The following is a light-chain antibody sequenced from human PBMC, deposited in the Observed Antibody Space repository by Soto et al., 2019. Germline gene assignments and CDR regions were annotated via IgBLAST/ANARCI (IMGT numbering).Light chain of an antibody. J-gene: IGKJ1*01. CDR3: QQSYTTPHT. CDR2: VAS. V-gene: IGKV1-39*01. Sequence: DIQMTQSPSSLSASVGDRVTITCRASQSIGSFLNWYQHKPGKAPNLLIYVASSLQGGVPSRFSGSGSGTDFTLTISSLHPEDFATYYCQQSYTTPHTFGQGTKVDIK. CDR1: QSIGSF.